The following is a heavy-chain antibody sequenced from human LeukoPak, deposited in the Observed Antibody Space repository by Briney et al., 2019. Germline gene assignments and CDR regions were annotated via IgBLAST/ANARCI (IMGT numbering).Heavy chain of an antibody. CDR1: GFTISSYA. CDR3: ARGNIAAAGKTDV. CDR2: ISSNGGST. D-gene: IGHD6-13*01. V-gene: IGHV3-64*01. J-gene: IGHJ6*02. Sequence: GGSLRLSCAASGFTISSYAMHWVRQAPGKGLEYVSAISSNGGSTYYANSVKGRFTISRDNSKNTLYLQMGSLRAEDMAVYYCARGNIAAAGKTDVWGQGTTVTVSS.